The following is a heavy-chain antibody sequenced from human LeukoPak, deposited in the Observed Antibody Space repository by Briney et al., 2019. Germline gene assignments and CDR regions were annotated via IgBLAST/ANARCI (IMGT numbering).Heavy chain of an antibody. D-gene: IGHD6-19*01. CDR2: IKQDGSET. J-gene: IGHJ4*02. CDR1: RFTLCNYW. V-gene: IGHV3-7*01. Sequence: PGGPLRLSCAASRFTLCNYWMSWVRQAPGKGLEWVANIKQDGSETYYVDSVKGRFTISRDNAKNSLSLQMNSLRAEDTAVYYCARQRGSGCLDYWGQGTLVTVSS. CDR3: ARQRGSGCLDY.